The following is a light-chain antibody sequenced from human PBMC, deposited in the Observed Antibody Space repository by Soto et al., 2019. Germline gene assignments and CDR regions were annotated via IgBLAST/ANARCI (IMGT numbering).Light chain of an antibody. Sequence: QSALTQPASVSGSAGQSITISCSGTMRDVGAYNLVSWYQQHPGTAPKLIIYEVRNGPSGISSRFSGSRSGNTASLTISGLQSEDEGDYYCSAYTARSTLVFGGGTKVTVL. CDR2: EVR. CDR3: SAYTARSTLV. J-gene: IGLJ3*02. V-gene: IGLV2-14*01. CDR1: MRDVGAYNL.